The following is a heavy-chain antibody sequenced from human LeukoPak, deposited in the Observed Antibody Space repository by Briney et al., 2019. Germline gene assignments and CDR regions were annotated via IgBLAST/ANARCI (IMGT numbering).Heavy chain of an antibody. CDR3: ARDWSGDYGDYVGFFGFDY. CDR2: ISYDGSNK. V-gene: IGHV3-30*04. J-gene: IGHJ4*02. D-gene: IGHD4-17*01. CDR1: GFTFSSYA. Sequence: AGGSLRLSCAASGFTFSSYAMHWVRQAPGKGLEWVAVISYDGSNKYYADSVKGRFTISRDNSKNTLYLQMNSLRAEDTAVYCCARDWSGDYGDYVGFFGFDYWGQGTLVTVSS.